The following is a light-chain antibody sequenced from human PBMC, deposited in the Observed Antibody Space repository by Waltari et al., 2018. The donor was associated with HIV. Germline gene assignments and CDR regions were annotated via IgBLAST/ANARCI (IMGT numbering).Light chain of an antibody. CDR2: EVI. CDR3: TSYTSNDTLL. Sequence: HSALTQPASVSAFPGQSITISSTGTSSLFGLSNFFSWYQQHPGNVPKVIISEVISRPSGVSNRFSGSKSGNTASLTISGLQPEDEADYYCTSYTSNDTLLFGGGTKVTVL. CDR1: SSLFGLSNF. J-gene: IGLJ2*01. V-gene: IGLV2-14*01.